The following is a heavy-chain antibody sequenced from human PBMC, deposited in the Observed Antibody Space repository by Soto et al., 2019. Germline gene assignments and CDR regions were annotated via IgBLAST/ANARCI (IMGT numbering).Heavy chain of an antibody. V-gene: IGHV3-13*05. D-gene: IGHD2-2*01. CDR2: IGAADDP. CDR3: ARAYTGQLPRRGDYYYALDV. J-gene: IGHJ6*02. Sequence: QLVESGGGLTQAGGSLRLSCVGSGFFFNNYDMHWVRQVRGKGLEWVSAIGAADDPYYSVSVKGRFIVSRDNAQKSFYLQMNTLRAAKTAVYFCARAYTGQLPRRGDYYYALDVWGRGTTVTVSS. CDR1: GFFFNNYD.